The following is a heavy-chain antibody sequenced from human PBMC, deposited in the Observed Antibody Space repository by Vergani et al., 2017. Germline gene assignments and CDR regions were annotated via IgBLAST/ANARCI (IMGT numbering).Heavy chain of an antibody. V-gene: IGHV4-34*01. D-gene: IGHD4-11*01. J-gene: IGHJ6*03. CDR3: ARVNTETNVHLYYYYYMDV. CDR2: IDHTGRP. CDR1: GGSFTSYN. Sequence: QVQLQQWGGGLLKPSETLSLTCVVNGGSFTSYNWTWIRQPPGEGLEWVGDIDHTGRPDYNPSLKSQLTMSVDKSRNQFSLTLNSVTATYTAIYFCARVNTETNVHLYYYYYMDVWGQGTAVTVS.